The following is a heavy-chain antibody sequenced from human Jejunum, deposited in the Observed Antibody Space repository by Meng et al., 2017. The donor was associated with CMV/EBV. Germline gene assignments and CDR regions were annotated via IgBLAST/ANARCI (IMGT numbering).Heavy chain of an antibody. Sequence: SMPWVRQAPRKGLEWVASISSRSSFIYYAASVKGRFTISRDNANNSLYLQMNTLRADDTAVYYCARAMRTGYCSATNCRGHCFDYWGQGTPVTVSS. CDR3: ARAMRTGYCSATNCRGHCFDY. J-gene: IGHJ4*02. CDR2: ISSRSSFI. CDR1: S. V-gene: IGHV3-21*01. D-gene: IGHD2-15*01.